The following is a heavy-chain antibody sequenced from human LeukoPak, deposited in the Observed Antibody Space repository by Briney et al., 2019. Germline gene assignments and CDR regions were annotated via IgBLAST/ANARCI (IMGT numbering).Heavy chain of an antibody. Sequence: SETLSLTCTVSGGSISSSSYYWGWIRQPPGKGLEWIGSIYYSGSTYYNPSLKSRVTISVDTSKNQFSLKLSSVTAADTAVYYCARQNFESAMVRVYYFDHWGQGTLVTVSS. V-gene: IGHV4-39*01. J-gene: IGHJ4*02. D-gene: IGHD5-18*01. CDR3: ARQNFESAMVRVYYFDH. CDR1: GGSISSSSYY. CDR2: IYYSGST.